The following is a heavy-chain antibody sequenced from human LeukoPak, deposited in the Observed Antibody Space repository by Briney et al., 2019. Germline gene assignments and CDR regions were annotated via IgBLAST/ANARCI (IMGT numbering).Heavy chain of an antibody. J-gene: IGHJ4*02. D-gene: IGHD5-18*01. CDR3: ARESGYSYGYFDY. V-gene: IGHV1-69*04. CDR2: IIPIFGIA. CDR1: GGTFSSYA. Sequence: SVKVSCKASGGTFSSYAISWVRQAPGQGLEWMGRIIPIFGIANYAQKFQGRVTVTADKSTSTAYMELSSLRSEDTAVYYCARESGYSYGYFDYWGQGTLVTVSS.